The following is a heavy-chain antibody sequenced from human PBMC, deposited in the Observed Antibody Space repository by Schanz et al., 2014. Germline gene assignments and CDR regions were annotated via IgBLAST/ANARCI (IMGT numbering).Heavy chain of an antibody. V-gene: IGHV3-11*01. CDR3: ERDSLSWEAFEI. Sequence: QVQLVESGGGVVQPGRSLRLSCAGSGFIFNDYYMNWIRQAPGKGLEWLSYISRDGTTSYYADSVKGRFTISRDNAKNSLYLEMTSLRGEDTAVYYWERDSLSWEAFEIWGQGTVVNASS. J-gene: IGHJ3*02. CDR1: GFIFNDYY. CDR2: ISRDGTTS. D-gene: IGHD2-15*01.